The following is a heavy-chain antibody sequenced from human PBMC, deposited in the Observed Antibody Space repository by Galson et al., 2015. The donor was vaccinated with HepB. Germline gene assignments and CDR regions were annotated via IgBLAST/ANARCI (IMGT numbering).Heavy chain of an antibody. CDR3: ARIQFRRAGVAGRPYYFDS. D-gene: IGHD6-13*01. J-gene: IGHJ4*02. V-gene: IGHV2-26*01. CDR2: IFSNDEK. Sequence: PALVKPTQTLTLTCTVSGFSLFNTRMGVSWIRQPPGKAPEWLAHIFSNDEKSYSTSLQSRLTISKDTSKSQVVLTMANMDPMDTATYYCARIQFRRAGVAGRPYYFDSWGQGTLVTVSS. CDR1: GFSLFNTRMG.